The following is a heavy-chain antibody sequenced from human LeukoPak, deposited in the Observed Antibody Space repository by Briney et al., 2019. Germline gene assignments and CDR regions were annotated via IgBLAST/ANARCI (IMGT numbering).Heavy chain of an antibody. D-gene: IGHD4-11*01. CDR2: ISGSGVT. V-gene: IGHV3-23*01. Sequence: GGSLRLSCAASGFTFSLYAIGWVRQAPGKGLEWVSGISGSGVTNYADSVKGRFTISRDNSKNTLFLQMNGLRVEDTAVYYCASDYPRWYYYMDVWGKGTTVTVSS. CDR3: ASDYPRWYYYMDV. CDR1: GFTFSLYA. J-gene: IGHJ6*03.